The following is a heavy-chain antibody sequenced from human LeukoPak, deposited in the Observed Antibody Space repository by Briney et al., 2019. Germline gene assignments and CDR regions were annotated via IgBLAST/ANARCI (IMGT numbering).Heavy chain of an antibody. V-gene: IGHV3-48*01. CDR2: IRRDGSRI. D-gene: IGHD2/OR15-2a*01. CDR3: TRDPHALDF. Sequence: GGSLRLSCAASGFSSSSYSVNWVRQAPGKGLEWISYIRRDGSRIYYADSVESRFTISRDNAKNSLYLQMDSLRVEDTAVYYCTRDPHALDFWGQGTLVTVSS. CDR1: GFSSSSYS. J-gene: IGHJ4*02.